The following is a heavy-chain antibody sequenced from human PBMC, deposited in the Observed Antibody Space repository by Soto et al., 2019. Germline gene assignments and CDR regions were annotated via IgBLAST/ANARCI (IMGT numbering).Heavy chain of an antibody. Sequence: GESLKISCKGSGYGFTSYWIGWVRQMPGKGLEWMGIIYAGDTEARYSPSFQGLVTISADKSISTAYLQWSSLEASDTAMYYCARHRRDYPFDIWGQGTMVTVSS. D-gene: IGHD3-10*01. CDR3: ARHRRDYPFDI. CDR2: IYAGDTEA. V-gene: IGHV5-51*01. J-gene: IGHJ3*02. CDR1: GYGFTSYW.